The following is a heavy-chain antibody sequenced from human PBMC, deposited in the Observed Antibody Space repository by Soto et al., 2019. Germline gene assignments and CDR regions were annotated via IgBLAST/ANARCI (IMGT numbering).Heavy chain of an antibody. D-gene: IGHD6-13*01. CDR2: ISSSGSTI. CDR3: ARDXEVAAAGDDYYYYGMDV. CDR1: GFTFSYYY. V-gene: IGHV3-11*01. Sequence: GGSLRLSCAASGFTFSYYYMSWIRQAPGKGLEWVSYISSSGSTIYYADSVKGRFTISRDNAKNSLYLQMNSLRAEDTAVYYCARDXEVAAAGDDYYYYGMDVWGQGTTVTVSS. J-gene: IGHJ6*02.